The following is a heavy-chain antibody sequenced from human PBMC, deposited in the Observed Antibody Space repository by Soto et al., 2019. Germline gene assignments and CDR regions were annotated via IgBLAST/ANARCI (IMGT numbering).Heavy chain of an antibody. V-gene: IGHV4-30-2*01. CDR1: GGSISSGGSF. CDR3: AGGIAARPLGY. J-gene: IGHJ4*02. CDR2: IYHSGST. Sequence: QLQLQESGSGLVKPSQTLSLTCAVSGGSISSGGSFWSWIRQPPGKGLEWIGYIYHSGSTYYNASLKSRVTISVDRSKNQFSLKLSSVTAADTAVYYCAGGIAARPLGYWGQGTLVTVSS. D-gene: IGHD6-6*01.